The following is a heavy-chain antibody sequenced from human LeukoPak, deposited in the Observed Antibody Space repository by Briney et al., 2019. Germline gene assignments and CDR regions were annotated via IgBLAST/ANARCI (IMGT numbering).Heavy chain of an antibody. Sequence: GGSLRLSCAASGFTCSSYSMNCVRQAPGKGLEWVSSISSSSSYIYYADSVKGRFIISRDNAKNSLYLQMNSLRAEDTAVYYCARGAGSSWYLGYYFDYWGQGTLVTVSS. V-gene: IGHV3-21*01. CDR1: GFTCSSYS. J-gene: IGHJ4*02. CDR3: ARGAGSSWYLGYYFDY. D-gene: IGHD6-13*01. CDR2: ISSSSSYI.